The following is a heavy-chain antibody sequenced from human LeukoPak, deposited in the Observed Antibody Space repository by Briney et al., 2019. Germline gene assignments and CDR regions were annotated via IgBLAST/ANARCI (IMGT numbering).Heavy chain of an antibody. J-gene: IGHJ4*02. D-gene: IGHD6-13*01. CDR3: VKDGEYSSRWYDY. Sequence: PGGSLRLSCSASGFTFSSYAMHWVRQAPGKGLEYVSAISSNGGSTYYADSVKGRFTISRDNSKNTLYLQMSSLRAEDTAVYYCVKDGEYSSRWYDYWGQGTLVTVSS. CDR1: GFTFSSYA. V-gene: IGHV3-64D*06. CDR2: ISSNGGST.